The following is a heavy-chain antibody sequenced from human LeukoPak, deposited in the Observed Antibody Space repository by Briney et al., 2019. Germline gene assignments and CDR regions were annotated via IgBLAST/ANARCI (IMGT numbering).Heavy chain of an antibody. CDR1: GFTFSSYA. Sequence: GGSLRLSCAASGFTFSSYAMSWVRQAPGKGLEWVAVIWHDGTYISYGDSVRGRFTISRDNSKNTLYLQMNSLRAEDTAVYYCAREGPTTAVGSGAPDIWGLGTMVTVFS. V-gene: IGHV3-33*08. CDR3: AREGPTTAVGSGAPDI. D-gene: IGHD6-13*01. J-gene: IGHJ3*02. CDR2: IWHDGTYI.